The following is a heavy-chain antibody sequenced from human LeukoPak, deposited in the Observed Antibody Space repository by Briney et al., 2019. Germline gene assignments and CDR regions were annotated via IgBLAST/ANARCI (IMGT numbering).Heavy chain of an antibody. CDR1: GFSLSSYS. J-gene: IGHJ4*02. CDR2: ISSSGNYI. D-gene: IGHD1-26*01. Sequence: GGSLGLSCEVSGFSLSSYSINWVRQAPGKGLEWVSSISSSGNYIYYLDSLKGRFTISRDTAKNSVYLQMNSLTAEDTAVYYCARRSGSPSDFWGQGTLVTVSS. CDR3: ARRSGSPSDF. V-gene: IGHV3-21*01.